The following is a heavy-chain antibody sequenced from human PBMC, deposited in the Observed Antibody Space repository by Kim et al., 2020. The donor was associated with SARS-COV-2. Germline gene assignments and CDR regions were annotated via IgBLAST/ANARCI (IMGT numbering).Heavy chain of an antibody. CDR2: IYYSGST. CDR3: ARRVVVDAFDI. CDR1: GGSISSSSYY. J-gene: IGHJ3*02. V-gene: IGHV4-39*01. D-gene: IGHD3-22*01. Sequence: SETLSLTCTVSGGSISSSSYYWGWIRQPPGKGLEWIGSIYYSGSTYYNPSLKSRVTISVDTSKNQFSLKLSSVTAADTAVYYCARRVVVDAFDIWGQGT.